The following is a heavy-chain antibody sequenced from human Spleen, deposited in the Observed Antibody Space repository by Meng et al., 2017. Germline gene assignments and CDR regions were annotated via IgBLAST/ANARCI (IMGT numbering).Heavy chain of an antibody. J-gene: IGHJ4*02. V-gene: IGHV1-2*06. CDR3: ARDEDISAAGKLFGDY. CDR1: GYNFPDYY. CDR2: IDPKNGDT. Sequence: ASVKVSCKPSGYNFPDYYIHWVRQAPGQGLEWMGRIDPKNGDTHYAQKFQGRVTMTGDTSISTAYMDLSGLRSDDTAMYYCARDEDISAAGKLFGDYWGQGPLVTVSS. D-gene: IGHD6-25*01.